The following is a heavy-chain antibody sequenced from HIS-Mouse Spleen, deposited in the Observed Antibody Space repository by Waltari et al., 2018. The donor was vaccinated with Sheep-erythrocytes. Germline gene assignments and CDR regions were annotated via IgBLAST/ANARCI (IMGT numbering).Heavy chain of an antibody. V-gene: IGHV3-21*01. D-gene: IGHD6-6*01. Sequence: EVQLVESGGGLVKPGGSLRLSCAASGFTFSSYSMNWVRQAPGRGLEWVSSISSSSSYIYYADSVTGRFTIAGDNAKNSLYLQMNSLRAEDTAVYYCARDSTSDAFDIWGQGTMVTVSS. CDR1: GFTFSSYS. CDR3: ARDSTSDAFDI. J-gene: IGHJ3*02. CDR2: ISSSSSYI.